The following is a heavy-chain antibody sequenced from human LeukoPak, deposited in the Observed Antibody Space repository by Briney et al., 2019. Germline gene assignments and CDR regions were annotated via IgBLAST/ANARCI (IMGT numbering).Heavy chain of an antibody. Sequence: GGSLRLSCAASGFTFTSYSMSWVRQAPGKGLEWVSGTSDRGDYTYYADSVKGRFTISRDSSKNALFLKMNSLRAEDTALYFCARKAQYNGHYPLDYWGQGTLVTVSS. J-gene: IGHJ4*02. CDR3: ARKAQYNGHYPLDY. V-gene: IGHV3-23*01. CDR2: TSDRGDYT. CDR1: GFTFTSYS. D-gene: IGHD1-7*01.